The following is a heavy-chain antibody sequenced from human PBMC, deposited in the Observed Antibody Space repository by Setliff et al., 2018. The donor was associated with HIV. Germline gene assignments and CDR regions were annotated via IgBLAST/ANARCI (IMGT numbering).Heavy chain of an antibody. CDR3: TREGRGDPAMATTRIDH. CDR1: GDSISSGSYF. V-gene: IGHV4-39*02. CDR2: IYYTGFA. Sequence: PSETLSLTCSVSGDSISSGSYFWGWIRQTPGKGLEWIGNIYYTGFAYYNPSLKSRVTISLDTSKTHFFLNLTSVTDADTAVYFCTREGRGDPAMATTRIDHWGQGKLVTVSS. J-gene: IGHJ4*02. D-gene: IGHD1-1*01.